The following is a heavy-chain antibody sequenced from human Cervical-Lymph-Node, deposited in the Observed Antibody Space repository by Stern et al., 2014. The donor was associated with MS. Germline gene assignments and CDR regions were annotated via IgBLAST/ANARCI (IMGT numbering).Heavy chain of an antibody. CDR2: TRNKGRGSTT. CDR1: GFPVRDHD. D-gene: IGHD3-3*01. J-gene: IGHJ4*02. V-gene: IGHV3-72*01. Sequence: EMQLVESGGGLVPPGVSLRLSCAASGFPVRDHDLDWVRQARGKARAWVGRTRNKGRGSTTEYAASVKGRFIISRDASKNSLYLQMNSLNTEDTAVYYCARASSWRGYYYDDYGGQGTRVTVSS. CDR3: ARASSWRGYYYDDY.